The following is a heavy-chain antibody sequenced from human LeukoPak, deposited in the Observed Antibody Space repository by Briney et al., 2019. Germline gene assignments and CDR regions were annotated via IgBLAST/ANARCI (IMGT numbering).Heavy chain of an antibody. J-gene: IGHJ4*02. V-gene: IGHV3-21*01. CDR1: GFTFSSYS. CDR3: ARDSPAADGFDC. Sequence: GGSLRLSCAASGFTFSSYSMNWVRQAPGKGLEWVSSISSSSSYIYYADSVKGRFTISRDNAKNSLYLQMNSLRAEDTAVYYCARDSPAADGFDCWGQGTLVTVSS. CDR2: ISSSSSYI. D-gene: IGHD6-13*01.